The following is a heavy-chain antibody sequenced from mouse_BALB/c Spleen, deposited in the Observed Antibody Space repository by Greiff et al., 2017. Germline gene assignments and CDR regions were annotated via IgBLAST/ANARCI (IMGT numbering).Heavy chain of an antibody. J-gene: IGHJ4*01. D-gene: IGHD3-1*01. CDR3: ARRSSGYLWAMDY. V-gene: IGHV1-7*01. CDR2: INPSTGYT. Sequence: QVQLQQSGAELAKPGASVKMSCKASGYTFTSYWMHWVKQRPGQGLEWIGYINPSTGYTEYNQKFKDKATLTADKSSSTAYMQLSSLTSEDSAVYYCARRSSGYLWAMDYWGQGTSVTVSS. CDR1: GYTFTSYW.